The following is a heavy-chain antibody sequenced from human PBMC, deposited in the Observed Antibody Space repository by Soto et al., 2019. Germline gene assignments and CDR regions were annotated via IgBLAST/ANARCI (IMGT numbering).Heavy chain of an antibody. D-gene: IGHD4-17*01. CDR3: ASLTVTTHAFDY. J-gene: IGHJ4*02. Sequence: GASVKVSCKASGYTFTSYDINWVRQATGQGLEWMGWMNPNSGNTGYAQKFQGRVTMTRNTSISTAYMELSSLRSEDTAVYYCASLTVTTHAFDYWGQGTLVTVSS. CDR2: MNPNSGNT. V-gene: IGHV1-8*01. CDR1: GYTFTSYD.